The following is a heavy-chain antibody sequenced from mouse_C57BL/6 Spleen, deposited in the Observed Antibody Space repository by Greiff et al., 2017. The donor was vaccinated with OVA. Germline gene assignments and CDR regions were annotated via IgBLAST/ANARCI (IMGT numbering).Heavy chain of an antibody. CDR1: GYAFSSSW. Sequence: VQLQQSGPELVKPGASVKISCKASGYAFSSSWMNWVKQRPGKGLEWIGRMYPGDGDTNYNGKFKGKATLTADKSSSTAYMQLSSLTSEDSAVYFCARGPYYDYYFDYWGQGTTLTVSS. CDR3: ARGPYYDYYFDY. V-gene: IGHV1-82*01. J-gene: IGHJ2*01. CDR2: MYPGDGDT. D-gene: IGHD2-4*01.